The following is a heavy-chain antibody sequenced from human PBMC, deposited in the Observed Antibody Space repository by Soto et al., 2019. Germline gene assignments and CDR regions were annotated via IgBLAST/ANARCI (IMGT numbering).Heavy chain of an antibody. CDR2: ISWNSGSI. J-gene: IGHJ4*02. D-gene: IGHD3-10*01. Sequence: PGGSLRLSCAASGFTFDDYAMHWVRQAPGKGLEWVSGISWNSGSIGYADSVKGRFTISRDNAKNSLYLQMNSLRAEDTALYYCAKGLSGTMVRGVIDYWGQGTLVTVSS. CDR3: AKGLSGTMVRGVIDY. CDR1: GFTFDDYA. V-gene: IGHV3-9*01.